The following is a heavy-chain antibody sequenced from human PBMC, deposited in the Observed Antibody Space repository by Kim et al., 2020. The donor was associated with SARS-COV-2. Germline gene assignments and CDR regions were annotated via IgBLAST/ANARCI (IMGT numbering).Heavy chain of an antibody. CDR1: GFSFGTFD. D-gene: IGHD5-12*01. CDR2: IEAPDDNS. Sequence: GGSLRLSCVASGFSFGTFDMSWVRQVPGKGLKWVSVIEAPDDNSYYAESVRGRFTVSRDSARNTLYLQMNNLRADDTAVYYCVKGAWLDYWGPGTLVTVSS. J-gene: IGHJ4*02. CDR3: VKGAWLDY. V-gene: IGHV3-23*01.